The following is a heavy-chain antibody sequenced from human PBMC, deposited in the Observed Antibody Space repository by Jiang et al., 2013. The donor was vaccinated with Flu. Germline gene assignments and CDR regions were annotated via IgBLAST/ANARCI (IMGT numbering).Heavy chain of an antibody. V-gene: IGHV6-1*01. J-gene: IGHJ4*02. D-gene: IGHD2-15*01. CDR2: TYYRSKWYN. Sequence: WLGRTYYRSKWYNDYAVSVKSRITINPDTSKNQFSLQLNSVTPEDTAVYYCARDSWELLFDYWGQGTLVTVSS. CDR3: ARDSWELLFDY.